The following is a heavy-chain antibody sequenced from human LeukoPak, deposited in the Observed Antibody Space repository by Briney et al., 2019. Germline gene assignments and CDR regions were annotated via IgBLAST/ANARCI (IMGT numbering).Heavy chain of an antibody. V-gene: IGHV1-2*06. CDR3: AAAGKDPEWYFDL. CDR1: GYTFTGYY. Sequence: ASVKVSCKASGYTFTGYYMHWVRQAPGQGLEWMGRINPNSGGTNYAQKFQGRVTITRDMSTSTAYMELSSLRSEDTAVYYCAAAGKDPEWYFDLWGRGTLVTVSS. J-gene: IGHJ2*01. CDR2: INPNSGGT.